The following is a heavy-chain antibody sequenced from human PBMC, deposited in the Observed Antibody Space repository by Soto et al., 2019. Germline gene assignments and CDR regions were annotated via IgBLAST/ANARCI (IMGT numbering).Heavy chain of an antibody. D-gene: IGHD6-19*01. CDR3: ARDKRGWYGEGGAYYYYGMDV. V-gene: IGHV4-30-4*01. J-gene: IGHJ6*02. Sequence: QVQLQESGPGLVKPSQTLSLTCTVSGGSISSGDYYWSWIRQPPGKGLECIGYIYYSGSTYYNPSLKSRVTISVDTSKNQFSLKLSSVTAADTAVYYCARDKRGWYGEGGAYYYYGMDVWGQGTTVTVSS. CDR2: IYYSGST. CDR1: GGSISSGDYY.